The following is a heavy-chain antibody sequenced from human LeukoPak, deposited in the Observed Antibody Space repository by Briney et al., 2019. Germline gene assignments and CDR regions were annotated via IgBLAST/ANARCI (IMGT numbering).Heavy chain of an antibody. CDR3: ATGPRGSIDY. J-gene: IGHJ4*02. CDR1: GYTPTELS. Sequence: ASVKVSCKVSGYTPTELSMHWVRQAPGKGLEWMGGFDPEDGETIYAQKFQGRVTMTEDTSTDTAYMELSSLRSEDTAVHYCATGPRGSIDYWGQGTLVTVSS. D-gene: IGHD3-10*01. V-gene: IGHV1-24*01. CDR2: FDPEDGET.